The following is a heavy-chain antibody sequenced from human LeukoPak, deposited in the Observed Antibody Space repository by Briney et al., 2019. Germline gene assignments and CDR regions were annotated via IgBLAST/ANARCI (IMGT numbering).Heavy chain of an antibody. J-gene: IGHJ5*02. CDR2: IYYSGST. V-gene: IGHV4-39*07. CDR1: GGSISSSSYY. Sequence: SETLALTCAVSGGSISSSSYYWGWIRQPPGKGLGWIVSIYYSGSTYCKPTLRSQDTISVYTSKNQFSLKVSSVTAGDTAGYYCARWVARFDPWGQGTLVTVSS. CDR3: ARWVARFDP. D-gene: IGHD2-15*01.